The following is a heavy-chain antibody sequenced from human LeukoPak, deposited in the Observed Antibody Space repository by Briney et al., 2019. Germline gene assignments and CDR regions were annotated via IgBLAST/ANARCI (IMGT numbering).Heavy chain of an antibody. D-gene: IGHD3-10*01. V-gene: IGHV3-30*19. J-gene: IGHJ4*02. CDR1: GFTFSSYG. Sequence: GGSLRLSCAASGFTFSSYGMHWVRQAPGKGLEWVAVISYDGSNKYYADSVKGRFSISRDNSKNTLYLQMNSLRAEDTAVYYCARAPDYGSGSYSWGQGTLVTVSS. CDR3: ARAPDYGSGSYS. CDR2: ISYDGSNK.